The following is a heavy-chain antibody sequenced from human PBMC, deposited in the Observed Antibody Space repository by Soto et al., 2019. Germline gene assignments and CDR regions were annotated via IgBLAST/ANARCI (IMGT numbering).Heavy chain of an antibody. CDR3: AREQSDDNYFDP. CDR2: IYYSGST. Sequence: SETLSLTCTVSGGSISSYYWSCIRQPPGKGLEWIVYIYYSGSTNYNPSLKSRVTISVDTSKNQFSLKLSSVTAADTAVYYCAREQSDDNYFDPGGQGTLVTVSS. J-gene: IGHJ5*02. CDR1: GGSISSYY. D-gene: IGHD6-19*01. V-gene: IGHV4-59*01.